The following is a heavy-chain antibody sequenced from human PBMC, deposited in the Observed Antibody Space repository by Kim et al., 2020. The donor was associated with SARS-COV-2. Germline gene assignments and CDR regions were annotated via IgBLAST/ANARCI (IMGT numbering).Heavy chain of an antibody. Sequence: SETLSLTCTVSGGSISSSSYYWGWIRQPPGKGLEWIGSIYYSGSTYYNPSLKSRVTISVDTSKNQFSLKLSSVTAADTAVYYCARRLGGWSNYGMDVWGQGTTVTVSS. V-gene: IGHV4-39*01. CDR2: IYYSGST. CDR1: GGSISSSSYY. J-gene: IGHJ6*02. D-gene: IGHD6-19*01. CDR3: ARRLGGWSNYGMDV.